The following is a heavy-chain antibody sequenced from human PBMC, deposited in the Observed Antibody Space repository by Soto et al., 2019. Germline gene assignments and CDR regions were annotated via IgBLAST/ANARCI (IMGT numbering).Heavy chain of an antibody. D-gene: IGHD3-22*01. Sequence: EVQLVESGGGLVQPGGSLRLSCAASGFTFSSYWMHWVRQAPGKGLVWVSRINIDGITSYADSVKGRFTISRDNAKNTLYLPRNTLGAGDTAVYYCARGDGDNYDGHGYLARHWGQGTLVTVSS. CDR2: INIDGIT. CDR1: GFTFSSYW. J-gene: IGHJ4*02. CDR3: ARGDGDNYDGHGYLARH. V-gene: IGHV3-74*01.